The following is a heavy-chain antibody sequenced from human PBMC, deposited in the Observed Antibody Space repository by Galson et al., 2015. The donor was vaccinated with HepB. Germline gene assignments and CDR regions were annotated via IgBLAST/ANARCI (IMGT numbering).Heavy chain of an antibody. CDR2: INTYKRYT. CDR3: ARGALVVAVDSTQNNWFGPWGQGTTYYYDSSGYYVDAFDI. J-gene: IGHJ3*02. CDR1: GYTFSSYS. V-gene: IGHV1-18*01. Sequence: SVKVSCKASGYTFSSYSITWVRQAPGQGLEWMGWINTYKRYTNYAQKFQGRVTMTTDTSTSTAFMELMSLRSDDTAVYYCARGALVVAVDSTQNNWFGPWGQGTTYYYDSSGYYVDAFDIWGQGTMVTVSS. D-gene: IGHD3-22*01.